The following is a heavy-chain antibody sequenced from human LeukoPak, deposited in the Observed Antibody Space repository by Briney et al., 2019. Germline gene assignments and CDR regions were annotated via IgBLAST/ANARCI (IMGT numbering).Heavy chain of an antibody. V-gene: IGHV3-48*04. D-gene: IGHD6-13*01. J-gene: IGHJ4*02. CDR2: ISSSSSTI. Sequence: GGSLGLSCAASGFTFSSYSMNWVRQAPGKGLEWVSYISSSSSTIYYADSVKGRFTISRDNAKNSLYLQMNSLRAEDTAVYYCARFGRIAAAGTHDYWGQGTLVTVSS. CDR3: ARFGRIAAAGTHDY. CDR1: GFTFSSYS.